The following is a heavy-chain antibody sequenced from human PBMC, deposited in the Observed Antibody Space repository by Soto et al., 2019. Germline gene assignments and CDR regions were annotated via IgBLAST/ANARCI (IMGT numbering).Heavy chain of an antibody. Sequence: PARTCRAYECTFRSIEMDWVRQAPGKGLEWLANISPDGSEKHYVDSVQGRFTISRDNAKNSLYLQMSSLTAEDSALYYYSLSLDSWGQGTSVTVFS. V-gene: IGHV3-7*01. CDR2: ISPDGSEK. CDR1: ECTFRSIE. D-gene: IGHD2-2*01. J-gene: IGHJ4*02. CDR3: SLSLDS.